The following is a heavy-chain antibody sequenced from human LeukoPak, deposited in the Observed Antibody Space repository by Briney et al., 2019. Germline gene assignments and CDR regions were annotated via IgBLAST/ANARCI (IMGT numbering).Heavy chain of an antibody. CDR3: ARAYCGGDCYSRAMDY. V-gene: IGHV3-74*01. CDR1: GFTFSSYW. Sequence: GGSLRLSCVASGFTFSSYWMHWVRQAPGKGLVWVSRIKSDGSTNYADSVKGRFTISRDNAKNTLYLQMNSLRAEDTAVYFCARAYCGGDCYSRAMDYWGQGTLVTVSS. D-gene: IGHD2-21*02. CDR2: IKSDGST. J-gene: IGHJ4*02.